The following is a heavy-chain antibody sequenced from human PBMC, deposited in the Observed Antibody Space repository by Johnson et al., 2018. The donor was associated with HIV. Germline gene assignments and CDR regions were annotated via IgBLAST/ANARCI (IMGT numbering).Heavy chain of an antibody. CDR1: GFTFNTYA. V-gene: IGHV3-30-3*01. J-gene: IGHJ3*01. Sequence: QVHLVESGGGVVQPGGSLRLSCSASGFTFNTYAMRWVRQAPGTGLEWVAVISYDGSTTYYADSVKGRFTISRDNSKNTLHLQMNSLSAEDTAVYYCARRGVGDTPDAFDLWGQGTMVAVSS. D-gene: IGHD1-26*01. CDR3: ARRGVGDTPDAFDL. CDR2: ISYDGSTT.